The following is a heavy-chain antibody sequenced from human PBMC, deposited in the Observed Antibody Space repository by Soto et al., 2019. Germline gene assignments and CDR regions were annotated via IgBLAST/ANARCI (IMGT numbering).Heavy chain of an antibody. Sequence: QVQLVQSGAEVKKPGSSVKVSCKASGGTFSSYAISWVRQAPGQGLEWMGGIIPIFGTANYAQKFQGRVTITADEATSTAYMELSSLRSEDTAVYYCARDSRRCPAAAEYYFDYWGQGTLVTVAS. D-gene: IGHD6-13*01. CDR1: GGTFSSYA. CDR2: IIPIFGTA. V-gene: IGHV1-69*01. J-gene: IGHJ4*02. CDR3: ARDSRRCPAAAEYYFDY.